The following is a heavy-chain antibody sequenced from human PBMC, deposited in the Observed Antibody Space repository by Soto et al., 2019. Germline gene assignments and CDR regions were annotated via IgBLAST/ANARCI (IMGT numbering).Heavy chain of an antibody. CDR3: ARESGGFDY. J-gene: IGHJ4*02. CDR1: GFTFSSYG. V-gene: IGHV3-33*01. CDR2: IWYDGSNK. Sequence: QVQLVESGGGVVQPGRSLRLSCAASGFTFSSYGMHWVRQAPGKGLEWVAVIWYDGSNKYYADSVKGRFTISRDNSKNTLYLQMNSLRAEHTAVYYCARESGGFDYWGQGTLVTVSS. D-gene: IGHD3-10*01.